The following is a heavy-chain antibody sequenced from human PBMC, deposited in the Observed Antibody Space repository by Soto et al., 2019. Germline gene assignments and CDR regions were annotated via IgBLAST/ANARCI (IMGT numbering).Heavy chain of an antibody. V-gene: IGHV1-2*02. CDR3: ARDWGEAITKLVHYYYYGMDV. D-gene: IGHD6-13*01. CDR1: GYTFTGYY. J-gene: IGHJ6*02. CDR2: INPNSGGT. Sequence: GASVKVSCKASGYTFTGYYMHWVRQAPGQGLEWMGWINPNSGGTNYAQKFQGRVTMTRDTSISTAYMELSRLRSDDTAVYYCARDWGEAITKLVHYYYYGMDVWGQGTTVTVSS.